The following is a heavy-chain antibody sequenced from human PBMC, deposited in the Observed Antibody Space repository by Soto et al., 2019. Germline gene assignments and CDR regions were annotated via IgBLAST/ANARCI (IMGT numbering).Heavy chain of an antibody. CDR1: GGSISSGGYS. J-gene: IGHJ4*02. CDR3: AKGAPFGR. D-gene: IGHD3-3*01. Sequence: SETLSLTCAVSGGSISSGGYSWSWIRQPPGKGLEWIGYIYHSGSTYYNPSLKSRVTISVDRSKNQFSLKLSSVTAADTAVYYCAKGAPFGRWSQGTLVTVSS. V-gene: IGHV4-30-2*01. CDR2: IYHSGST.